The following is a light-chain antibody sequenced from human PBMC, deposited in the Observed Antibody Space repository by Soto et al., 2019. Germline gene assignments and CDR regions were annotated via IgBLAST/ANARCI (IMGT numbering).Light chain of an antibody. J-gene: IGLJ3*02. V-gene: IGLV2-14*03. CDR1: SSDIGVYDF. Sequence: QSALTQPASVSGSPGQSITISCTGTSSDIGVYDFVSWYQHHPGKAPKLMIYDVINRPLGVSDRFSGSKSGNTASLTISGLQAEDEADYYCSSYTRSSTVVFGGGTKVTVL. CDR2: DVI. CDR3: SSYTRSSTVV.